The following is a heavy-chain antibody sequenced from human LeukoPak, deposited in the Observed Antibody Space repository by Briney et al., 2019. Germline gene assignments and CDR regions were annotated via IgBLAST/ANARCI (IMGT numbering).Heavy chain of an antibody. V-gene: IGHV3-33*01. CDR2: IWYDGSNK. J-gene: IGHJ4*02. Sequence: PGRSLRLSCAASGFTFSSYGMHWVRQAPGKGLEWVAVIWYDGSNKYYADSVKGRFTISRDNSKNTLYLQMNNLRAEDTAVYYCARPARIAVAGTLDYWGQGTLVTVSS. D-gene: IGHD6-19*01. CDR1: GFTFSSYG. CDR3: ARPARIAVAGTLDY.